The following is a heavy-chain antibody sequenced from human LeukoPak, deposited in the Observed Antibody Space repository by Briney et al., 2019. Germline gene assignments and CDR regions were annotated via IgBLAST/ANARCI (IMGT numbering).Heavy chain of an antibody. CDR3: ARIGYCSSTSCYTFGAFDI. D-gene: IGHD2-2*02. CDR2: IGSSGAYI. CDR1: GFTFSSYS. Sequence: GGSLRLSCAASGFTFSSYSMNWVRQAPGKGLEWVSAIGSSGAYIDYADSVKGRFTISSDNARNLLYLQMNSLRAEDTAVYYCARIGYCSSTSCYTFGAFDIWGQGTMVTVSS. J-gene: IGHJ3*02. V-gene: IGHV3-21*01.